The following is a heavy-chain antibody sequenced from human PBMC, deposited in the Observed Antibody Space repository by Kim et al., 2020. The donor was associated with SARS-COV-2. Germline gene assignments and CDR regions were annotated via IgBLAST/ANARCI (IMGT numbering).Heavy chain of an antibody. CDR1: GGSISSGIYY. V-gene: IGHV4-39*01. D-gene: IGHD2-21*02. Sequence: SETLSLTCTVSGGSISSGIYYWSWIRQPPGKGLEWIGSIYYSGSTYYNPSLRSRVTISVDTSKNQFSLKLNSVTAADTAVYYCATMKYGGNSLDYWGQGTLVTVSS. CDR2: IYYSGST. J-gene: IGHJ4*02. CDR3: ATMKYGGNSLDY.